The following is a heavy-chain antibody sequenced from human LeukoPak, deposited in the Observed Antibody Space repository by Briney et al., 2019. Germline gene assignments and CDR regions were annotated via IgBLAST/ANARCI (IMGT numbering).Heavy chain of an antibody. Sequence: GGSLRLSCAASGFTFSSYTMNWVRQAPGKGLEWVSSISSSSSYIYYVDSVKGRFTISRDNAKNSLYLQMNSLRIEDTAVYYCARDYATYYYGSGSLYWGQGTLVTVSS. CDR3: ARDYATYYYGSGSLY. D-gene: IGHD3-10*01. V-gene: IGHV3-21*01. CDR1: GFTFSSYT. J-gene: IGHJ4*02. CDR2: ISSSSSYI.